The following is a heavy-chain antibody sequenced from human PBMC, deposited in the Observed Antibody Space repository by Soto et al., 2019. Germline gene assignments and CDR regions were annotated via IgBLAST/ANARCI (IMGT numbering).Heavy chain of an antibody. CDR3: AKYGSRSSPHYLDY. D-gene: IGHD6-13*01. J-gene: IGHJ4*02. Sequence: EVQLLESGGGLVQPGGSLRLSCAVSGFTFSNYAVGWVRQAPGMGLEWVSSIFGGGGGTYYTDSVKGRFTISRDSSGNTVFLQMNSLRAEDTALSYCAKYGSRSSPHYLDYWGQGTLVTVSS. CDR1: GFTFSNYA. V-gene: IGHV3-23*01. CDR2: IFGGGGGT.